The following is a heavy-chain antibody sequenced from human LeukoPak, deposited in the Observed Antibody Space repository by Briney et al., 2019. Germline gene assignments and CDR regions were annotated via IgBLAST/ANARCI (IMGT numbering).Heavy chain of an antibody. D-gene: IGHD1-26*01. CDR2: IWSDASNK. CDR3: ARDLGYYSGHPFDY. Sequence: GGSLRLSCATSGFTFNTYAMHWVRQAPGKGLEWVALIWSDASNKYYADSVKGRFTISRDNSRDTLYLQMDTLRAEDTAIYYCARDLGYYSGHPFDYWGQGTLVTVSS. CDR1: GFTFNTYA. V-gene: IGHV3-33*01. J-gene: IGHJ4*02.